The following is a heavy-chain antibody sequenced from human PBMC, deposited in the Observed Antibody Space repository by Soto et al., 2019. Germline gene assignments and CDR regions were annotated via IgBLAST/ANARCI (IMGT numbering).Heavy chain of an antibody. J-gene: IGHJ4*02. CDR2: IYWYGDK. D-gene: IGHD3-10*01. V-gene: IGHV2-5*01. Sequence: QITLHESGPTLVKPMQTLTLTCNFSGFSLDSTAVGVGWLRQPPGTALECLALIYWYGDKRYNPSLTNRVISTKDTSKNQVVLTMTDMAPADTGTYFCAHFILVGTFVRGVTFDHWGQGVLVTVSS. CDR3: AHFILVGTFVRGVTFDH. CDR1: GFSLDSTAVG.